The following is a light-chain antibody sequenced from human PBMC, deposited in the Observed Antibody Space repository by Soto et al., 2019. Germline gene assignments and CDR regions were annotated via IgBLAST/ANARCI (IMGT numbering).Light chain of an antibody. Sequence: QAVLTQPASVSGSPGQSITISCSGTSSDVGGYNYVSWYQQSPGKAPKLLIYEVTNRPSGVSNRFSGSKSANTASLTISGLQAEDAAAYYCSSYTTSSIWLFGGGTKLTVL. CDR1: SSDVGGYNY. V-gene: IGLV2-14*01. CDR3: SSYTTSSIWL. J-gene: IGLJ3*02. CDR2: EVT.